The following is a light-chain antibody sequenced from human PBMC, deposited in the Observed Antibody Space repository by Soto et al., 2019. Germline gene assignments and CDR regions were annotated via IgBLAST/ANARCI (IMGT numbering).Light chain of an antibody. V-gene: IGKV1-33*01. J-gene: IGKJ3*01. CDR1: QDISNY. CDR3: QQYDNLPLFT. Sequence: DIQMTQSPSSLSASVGDRVTITCQASQDISNYLNWYQQKPGKAPELLIYDASNLETGVPSRFSGSGSATAFTFTISSLQPEDIATYYCQQYDNLPLFTFGPGTKVDIK. CDR2: DAS.